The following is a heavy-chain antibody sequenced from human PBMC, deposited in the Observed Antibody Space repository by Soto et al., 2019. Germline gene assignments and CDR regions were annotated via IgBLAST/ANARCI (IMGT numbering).Heavy chain of an antibody. CDR1: GGIFTNNA. J-gene: IGHJ6*02. CDR3: ATGGNNDCYNFYPGMDV. Sequence: QVQVVQSGAEVKKPGSSVKVSCKVSGGIFTNNAISWVRQAPGQGLEWLGGVIPLFDTAYYAQIFRGRLRVSADGAKTTAYMELSGPTSADTAGYFCATGGNNDCYNFYPGMDVWGQGPTVTVS. V-gene: IGHV1-69*01. CDR2: VIPLFDTA. D-gene: IGHD5-18*01.